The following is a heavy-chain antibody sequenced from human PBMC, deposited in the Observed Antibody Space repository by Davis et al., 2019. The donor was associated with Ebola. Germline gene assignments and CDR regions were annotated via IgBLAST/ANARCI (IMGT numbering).Heavy chain of an antibody. D-gene: IGHD3-16*01. CDR3: ARDGEAFDRSDAYEVPLDH. CDR1: GFTFSGYS. V-gene: IGHV3-48*04. Sequence: PGGSLRLSCAASGFTFSGYSMNWVRQAPGKGLEWLAFISGFSSTIYYADSVKGRFTTARDNAKNSVDLQINSLKAEDTAVYYCARDGEAFDRSDAYEVPLDHWGQGTQVTVSS. CDR2: ISGFSSTI. J-gene: IGHJ4*02.